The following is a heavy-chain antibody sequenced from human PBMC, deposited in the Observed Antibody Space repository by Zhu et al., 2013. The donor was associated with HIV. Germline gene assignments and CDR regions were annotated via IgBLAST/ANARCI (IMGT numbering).Heavy chain of an antibody. Sequence: QVQLVQSGAEVKKPGASVKVSCKASGYTFTGYYMHWVRQAPGQGLEWMGWINPNSGGTNYAQKFQGRVTMTRDTSISTAYMELRSLRSDDTAVYYCARSSDTLGRGFDYWGQGTLVTVSS. V-gene: IGHV1-2*02. D-gene: IGHD5-18*01. J-gene: IGHJ4*02. CDR2: INPNSGGT. CDR1: GYTFTGYY. CDR3: ARSSDTLGRGFDY.